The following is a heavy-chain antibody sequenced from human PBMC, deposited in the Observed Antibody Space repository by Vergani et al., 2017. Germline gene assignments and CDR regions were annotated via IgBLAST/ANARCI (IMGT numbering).Heavy chain of an antibody. CDR3: ARHKEQLVPGNYYYYYYMDV. Sequence: QLQLQESDPGLVKPSETLSLTCTVSGGSIRSTFSYWGWIRQPPGKGLEWIGTIYYSGSTYYNPSLKSRVTISVDTSKNQFSLKLNSVTAADTAVYYCARHKEQLVPGNYYYYYYMDVWVKGTTVTVSS. CDR2: IYYSGST. V-gene: IGHV4-39*01. D-gene: IGHD6-13*01. CDR1: GGSIRSTFSY. J-gene: IGHJ6*03.